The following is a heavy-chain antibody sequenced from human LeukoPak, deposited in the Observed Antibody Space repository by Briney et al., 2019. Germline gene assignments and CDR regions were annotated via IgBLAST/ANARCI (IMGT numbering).Heavy chain of an antibody. CDR1: GFTFSSYW. CDR3: ARGPWELYTAAEYFQH. CDR2: INSDGSST. V-gene: IGHV3-74*01. D-gene: IGHD1-26*01. Sequence: GGSLRLSCAASGFTFSSYWMHWVRQAPGKGLVWVSRINSDGSSTSYADSVKGRFTISRDNAKNTLYLQTNSLRAEDTAVYYCARGPWELYTAAEYFQHWGQGTLVTVSS. J-gene: IGHJ1*01.